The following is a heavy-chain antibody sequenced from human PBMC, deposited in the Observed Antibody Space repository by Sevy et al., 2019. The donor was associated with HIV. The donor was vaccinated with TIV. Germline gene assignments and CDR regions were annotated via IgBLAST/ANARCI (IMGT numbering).Heavy chain of an antibody. Sequence: GGSLRLSCAASGFTFSSYSMNWVRQAPGKGLEWVSYISSSSSTIYYADSVKGRLTISRDNAKNSLYLQMNSLRAEDTAVYYCARSPGYNWNDVLGYYYYMDVWGKGTTVTVSS. J-gene: IGHJ6*03. CDR2: ISSSSSTI. D-gene: IGHD1-20*01. CDR1: GFTFSSYS. CDR3: ARSPGYNWNDVLGYYYYMDV. V-gene: IGHV3-48*01.